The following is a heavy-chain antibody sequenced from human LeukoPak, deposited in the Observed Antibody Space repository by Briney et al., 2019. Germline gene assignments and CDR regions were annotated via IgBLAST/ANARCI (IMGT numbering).Heavy chain of an antibody. J-gene: IGHJ4*02. Sequence: VASVKVSCKNSGYIFTTYAIHWVRQAPGRGLEWMGLINADDGNTRYSQRFQGRVTITRDTSANTAYMELSSLRFEDTAVYYCARGRRYSGSYSKLFDYWGQGTLVTVSS. CDR3: ARGRRYSGSYSKLFDY. V-gene: IGHV1-3*01. CDR2: INADDGNT. CDR1: GYIFTTYA. D-gene: IGHD1-26*01.